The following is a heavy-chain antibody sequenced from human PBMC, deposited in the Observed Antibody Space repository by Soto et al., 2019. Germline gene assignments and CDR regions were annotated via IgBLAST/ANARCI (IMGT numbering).Heavy chain of an antibody. CDR3: ARAQGGYCSITSCYNYYYMDV. V-gene: IGHV3-33*01. D-gene: IGHD2-2*02. CDR1: GFTFSSFG. Sequence: PGGSLRLSCAASGFTFSSFGMHWVRQAPGKGLEWVAVIWYDGSNKYYADSVKGRFTISRDNSKNTLYPQMNSLRAEDTAVYCCARAQGGYCSITSCYNYYYMDVWGKGTTVTVSS. CDR2: IWYDGSNK. J-gene: IGHJ6*03.